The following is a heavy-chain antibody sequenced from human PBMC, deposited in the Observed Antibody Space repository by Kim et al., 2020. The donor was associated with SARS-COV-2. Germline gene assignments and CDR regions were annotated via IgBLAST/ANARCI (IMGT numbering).Heavy chain of an antibody. J-gene: IGHJ4*02. D-gene: IGHD6-13*01. Sequence: KLQGRVTMTTDTSTSTAYMELRSLRSDDTAVYYCARGKDWVAAAGNPFDYWGQGTLVTVSS. V-gene: IGHV1-18*01. CDR3: ARGKDWVAAAGNPFDY.